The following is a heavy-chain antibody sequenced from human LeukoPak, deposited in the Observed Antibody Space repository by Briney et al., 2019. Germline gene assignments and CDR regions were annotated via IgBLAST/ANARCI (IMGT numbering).Heavy chain of an antibody. CDR2: IHYSGTT. CDR1: GGSISSSDYY. V-gene: IGHV4-61*08. D-gene: IGHD5-18*01. Sequence: PSQTLSLACTVSGGSISSSDYYWSWIRQTPGKGLEWIGYIHYSGTTNYSPSLKGRVTISVDTSMNQFSLKLTSVTAADTGVYYCASGYTYDAWGQGTLVTVSS. CDR3: ASGYTYDA. J-gene: IGHJ4*02.